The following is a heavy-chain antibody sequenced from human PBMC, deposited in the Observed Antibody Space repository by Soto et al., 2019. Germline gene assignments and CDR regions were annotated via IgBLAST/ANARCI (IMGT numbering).Heavy chain of an antibody. V-gene: IGHV3-23*01. Sequence: EVQLLESGGGLVQPGGSLRLSCAASGFTFSSYAMSWVRQAPGKGLEWVSAISGSGGSTYYADSVKGRFTISRDNSKNTLYLQMISLRAEHTAVYYCAKGGLKWFGVLDDLDYWGQGTLVTVST. D-gene: IGHD3-10*01. CDR2: ISGSGGST. J-gene: IGHJ4*02. CDR1: GFTFSSYA. CDR3: AKGGLKWFGVLDDLDY.